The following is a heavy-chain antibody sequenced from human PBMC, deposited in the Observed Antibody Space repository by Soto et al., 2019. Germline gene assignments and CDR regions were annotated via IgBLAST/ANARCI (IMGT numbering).Heavy chain of an antibody. CDR3: ARSVTIFEGYYYMDV. D-gene: IGHD3-3*01. J-gene: IGHJ6*03. V-gene: IGHV4-39*01. CDR1: GDSISSSSYY. CDR2: IYYSGST. Sequence: SQTLSLTCTVSGDSISSSSYYWGWIRQPPGKGLEWIGSIYYSGSTYYNPSLKSRVTISAATYKNQFSLKLSSVTAADTAVYYCARSVTIFEGYYYMDVWGKGTTVTVSS.